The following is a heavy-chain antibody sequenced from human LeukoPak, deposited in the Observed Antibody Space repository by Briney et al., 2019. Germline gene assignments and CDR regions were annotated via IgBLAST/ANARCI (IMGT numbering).Heavy chain of an antibody. J-gene: IGHJ4*02. CDR3: GREWAVDF. CDR1: GFTFSSHA. V-gene: IGHV3-7*01. CDR2: IKQDGSEK. Sequence: GGSLRLSCAASGFTFSSHAMTWVRQAPGKGLECVAIIKQDGSEKYYVNSVKGRFTISRDNAKNSLYLQMNSLRVEDTAVYYCGREWAVDFWGQGTLVTVSS.